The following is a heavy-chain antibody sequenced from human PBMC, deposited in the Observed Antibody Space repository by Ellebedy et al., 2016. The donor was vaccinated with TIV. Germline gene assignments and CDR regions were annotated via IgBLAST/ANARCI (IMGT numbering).Heavy chain of an antibody. J-gene: IGHJ4*02. CDR2: INPDRGDT. CDR1: GYSFTGYY. CDR3: AKDRFPYYDSSGTTGYFDC. Sequence: AASVKVSCKASGYSFTGYYIHWVRQAPGQGLEWMGWINPDRGDTKYPQSFQFRFSMTRDTSSSIAYMELSGLTSDNTAIYYCAKDRFPYYDSSGTTGYFDCWGQGTLVTVSS. V-gene: IGHV1-2*02. D-gene: IGHD3-22*01.